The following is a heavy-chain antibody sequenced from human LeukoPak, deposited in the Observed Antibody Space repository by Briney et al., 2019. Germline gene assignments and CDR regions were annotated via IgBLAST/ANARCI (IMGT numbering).Heavy chain of an antibody. J-gene: IGHJ4*02. Sequence: PGGSLRLSCTASGVTLSNYAMHWVRRPPGRGLEWVAVISFDGTNKHYGDSVEGRFSVSRDNSKHTLYLQMNSLRPDDTAMYYCATDYGDYEPIDYWGQGTLVTVSS. D-gene: IGHD4-17*01. CDR3: ATDYGDYEPIDY. CDR2: ISFDGTNK. V-gene: IGHV3-30*04. CDR1: GVTLSNYA.